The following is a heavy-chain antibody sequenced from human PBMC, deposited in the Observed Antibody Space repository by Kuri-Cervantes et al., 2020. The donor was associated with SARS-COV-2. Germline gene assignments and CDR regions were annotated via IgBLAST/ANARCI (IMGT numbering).Heavy chain of an antibody. V-gene: IGHV3-21*01. J-gene: IGHJ6*02. D-gene: IGHD2-2*02. CDR2: ISSSSSYI. Sequence: GESLKISCAASGFTFSSYSMNWVRQAPGKGLEWVSSISSSSSYIYYADSVKGRFTISRDNAKNSLYLQMNSLRAEDTAVCYCARDIVVVPAAIHYYYGMDVWGQGTTVTVSS. CDR1: GFTFSSYS. CDR3: ARDIVVVPAAIHYYYGMDV.